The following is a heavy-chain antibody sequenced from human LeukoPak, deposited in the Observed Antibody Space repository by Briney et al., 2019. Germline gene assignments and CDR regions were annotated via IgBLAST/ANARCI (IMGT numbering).Heavy chain of an antibody. CDR1: GGSISSHY. CDR2: IYYSGST. Sequence: PSETLSLTCTVSGGSISSHYWSWIRQPPGKGLEWIGYIYYSGSTNYNPSLKSRVTISVDTSKNQFSLKLSFVTAADTAVYYCARVLFDYDSSGYYYDYFDYWGQGTLVTVSS. J-gene: IGHJ4*02. CDR3: ARVLFDYDSSGYYYDYFDY. V-gene: IGHV4-59*11. D-gene: IGHD3-22*01.